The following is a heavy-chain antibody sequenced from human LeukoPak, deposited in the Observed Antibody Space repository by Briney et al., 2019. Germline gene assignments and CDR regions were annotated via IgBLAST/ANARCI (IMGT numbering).Heavy chain of an antibody. D-gene: IGHD2-2*01. CDR3: ARAAYCSSTSCRRRNYYYGMDV. Sequence: GASVKVSCKVSGYTLTELSMHWVRQATGQGLEWMGWMNPNSGNTGYAQKFQGRVTMTRNTSISTAYMELSSLRSEDTAVYYCARAAYCSSTSCRRRNYYYGMDVWGQGTTVTVSS. CDR1: GYTLTELS. CDR2: MNPNSGNT. J-gene: IGHJ6*02. V-gene: IGHV1-8*01.